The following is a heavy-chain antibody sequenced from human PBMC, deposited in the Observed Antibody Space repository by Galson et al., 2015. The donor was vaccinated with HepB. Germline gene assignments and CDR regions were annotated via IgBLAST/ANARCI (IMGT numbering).Heavy chain of an antibody. V-gene: IGHV3-49*03. D-gene: IGHD5-12*01. J-gene: IGHJ4*02. Sequence: SLRLSCAASGFTFGDYTMSWFRQAPGKGLEWVGSIRSKAYGGTTEYVASVKRRFTISRHDSKSIAYLQINSLKTEDTAVYYCTGDSKGGYGPFDYWGQGTLVTVSS. CDR2: IRSKAYGGTT. CDR1: GFTFGDYT. CDR3: TGDSKGGYGPFDY.